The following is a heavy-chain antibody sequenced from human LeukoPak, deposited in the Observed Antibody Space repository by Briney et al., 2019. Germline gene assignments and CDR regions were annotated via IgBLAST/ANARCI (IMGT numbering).Heavy chain of an antibody. D-gene: IGHD1-26*01. CDR1: GFTFSSYG. CDR3: ATPFWELRGQGP. CDR2: ISYDGGNK. Sequence: GGSLRLSCAASGFTFSSYGMHWVRQAPGKGLEWVAVISYDGGNKYYADSVKGRFTTSRDNSKNTLYLQMNSLRAEDTAVYYCATPFWELRGQGPWGQGTLVTVSS. V-gene: IGHV3-30*03. J-gene: IGHJ5*02.